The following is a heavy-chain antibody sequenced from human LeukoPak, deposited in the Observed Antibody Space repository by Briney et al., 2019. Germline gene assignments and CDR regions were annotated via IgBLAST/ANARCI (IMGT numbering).Heavy chain of an antibody. CDR2: ISGSGGST. J-gene: IGHJ4*02. CDR3: AKDRGIVVVLSSVFDY. D-gene: IGHD2-2*01. V-gene: IGHV3-23*01. Sequence: PGGSLRLSCAASGFTFSSYAMSWVRQAPGKGLEWVSAISGSGGSTYYADSVKGRFTISRDNSKNTLYLQMNSLRAEDTAVYYCAKDRGIVVVLSSVFDYWGQGTLVTVFS. CDR1: GFTFSSYA.